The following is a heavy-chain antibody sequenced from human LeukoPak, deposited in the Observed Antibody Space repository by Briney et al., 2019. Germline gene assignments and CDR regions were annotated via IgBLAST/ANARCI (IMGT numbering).Heavy chain of an antibody. Sequence: SVKVSCKASGGTFSSYAISWVRQAPGQGLEWMGRIIPILGIANYAQKFQGRVTTTADKSTSTAYMELSSLRSEDTAVYYCARIWDYYDSSGYIDYWGQGTLVTVSS. CDR2: IIPILGIA. V-gene: IGHV1-69*04. CDR3: ARIWDYYDSSGYIDY. D-gene: IGHD3-22*01. J-gene: IGHJ4*02. CDR1: GGTFSSYA.